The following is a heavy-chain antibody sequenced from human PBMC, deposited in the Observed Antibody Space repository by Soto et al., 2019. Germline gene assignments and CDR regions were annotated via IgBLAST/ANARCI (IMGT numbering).Heavy chain of an antibody. D-gene: IGHD6-19*01. V-gene: IGHV4-4*02. CDR1: GGSISSRNW. J-gene: IGHJ6*02. CDR2: IYHSGST. CDR3: ARDGQAVAGTPDV. Sequence: QVQLQESGPGLVKPSGTLSLTCAVSGGSISSRNWWSWVRQTPGKGLEWIGEIYHSGSTNYNPSLKSRATVSVDKSKNQFSLNLSAVTAADTAVYYCARDGQAVAGTPDVWGQGTTVTVSS.